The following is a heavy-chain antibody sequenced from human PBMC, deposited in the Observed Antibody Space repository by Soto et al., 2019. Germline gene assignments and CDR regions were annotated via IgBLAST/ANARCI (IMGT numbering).Heavy chain of an antibody. CDR3: ARGWGEAFDY. CDR2: ISYSGST. D-gene: IGHD3-16*01. Sequence: QVQLQESGPGLVKPSETLSLTCTVSGGSISGYYWSWIRQPPGKGLEWIGYISYSGSTNYNPSLKSRLTISLDTSKNQFSLKWSSVTAADTAVYYCARGWGEAFDYWGQGTLVTVSS. V-gene: IGHV4-59*01. J-gene: IGHJ4*02. CDR1: GGSISGYY.